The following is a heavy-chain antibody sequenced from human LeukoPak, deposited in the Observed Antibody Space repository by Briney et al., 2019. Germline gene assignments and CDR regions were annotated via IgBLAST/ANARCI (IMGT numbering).Heavy chain of an antibody. CDR1: GDSVSSNSVT. CDR3: ARRLTQYDCFDP. J-gene: IGHJ5*02. CDR2: TYYRSTWYN. V-gene: IGHV6-1*01. Sequence: SQTLSLTCAISGDSVSSNSVTWNWIRQFPSRGLEWLGRTYYRSTWYNDYAVSVRGRITVNPDTSKNQFSLHLNSVTPEDTAVYYCARRLTQYDCFDPWGQGILVTVSS. D-gene: IGHD2-2*01.